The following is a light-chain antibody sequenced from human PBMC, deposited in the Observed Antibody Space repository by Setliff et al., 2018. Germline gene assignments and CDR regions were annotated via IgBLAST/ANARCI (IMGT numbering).Light chain of an antibody. CDR1: SSDVGAYSH. Sequence: QSVLTQPASVSGSPGQSITISCAGTSSDVGAYSHVSWYQQYPGKAPKLMISEVSNRPSGVSYRFSGSKSGNTASLTIPGLQAEDEADYYCMSYITIRTYVFGTGTKVTVL. V-gene: IGLV2-14*01. CDR3: MSYITIRTYV. CDR2: EVS. J-gene: IGLJ1*01.